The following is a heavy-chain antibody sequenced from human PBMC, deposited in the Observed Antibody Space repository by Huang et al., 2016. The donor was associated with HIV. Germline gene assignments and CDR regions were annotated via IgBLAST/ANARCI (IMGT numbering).Heavy chain of an antibody. V-gene: IGHV2-26*01. D-gene: IGHD3-3*01. CDR2: IFSSDEK. CDR1: GFSLSNARVG. J-gene: IGHJ4*02. CDR3: ARLYYDVWSSYYADY. Sequence: QVTLKESGPVLVKPTETLTLTCTVSGFSLSNARVGVSWIRQPPGKSLEWLAHIFSSDEKSYSTSLKNRLTISKDTSKSQVVLTMTNMDPVDTATYYCARLYYDVWSSYYADYWGQGTLVTVSS.